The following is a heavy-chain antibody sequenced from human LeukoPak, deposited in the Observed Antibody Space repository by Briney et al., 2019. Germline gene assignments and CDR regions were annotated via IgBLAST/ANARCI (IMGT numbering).Heavy chain of an antibody. Sequence: SETLSLTCTVSGGSISSYYWSWIRQPPGKGLEWIGYIYYSGSTNYNPSLKSRVTISVDTSKNQFSLKLSSVTAADTAVYYCASDRYYDIWGRGTLVTVYS. D-gene: IGHD3-10*01. J-gene: IGHJ2*01. CDR2: IYYSGST. CDR1: GGSISSYY. CDR3: ASDRYYDI. V-gene: IGHV4-59*01.